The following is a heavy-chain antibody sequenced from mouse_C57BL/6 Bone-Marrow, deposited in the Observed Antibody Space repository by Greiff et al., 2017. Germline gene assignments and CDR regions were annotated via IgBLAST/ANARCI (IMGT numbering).Heavy chain of an antibody. CDR2: INPNNGGT. CDR1: GYTFTDYY. CDR3: AREGAYGYAMDY. V-gene: IGHV1-26*01. Sequence: EVQLQQSGPELVKPGASVKISCKASGYTFTDYYMNWVKQSHGKSLEWIGDINPNNGGTSYNQKFKGKATLTVDKSSSTAYMELRSLTSEDSAVYYCAREGAYGYAMDYWGQGTSVTVSS. J-gene: IGHJ4*01. D-gene: IGHD1-1*01.